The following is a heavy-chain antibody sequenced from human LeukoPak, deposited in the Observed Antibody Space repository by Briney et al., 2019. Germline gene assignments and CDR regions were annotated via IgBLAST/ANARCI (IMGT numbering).Heavy chain of an antibody. Sequence: PGGSLRLSCAASGFTFDDYAMHWVRQAPGKGLEWVSGISWNSGSIGHADSVKGRFTISRDNAKNSLYLQMNSLRAEDTALYYCAKDIWQWRHYYGMDVWGQGTTVTVSS. V-gene: IGHV3-9*01. CDR3: AKDIWQWRHYYGMDV. CDR1: GFTFDDYA. J-gene: IGHJ6*02. CDR2: ISWNSGSI. D-gene: IGHD6-19*01.